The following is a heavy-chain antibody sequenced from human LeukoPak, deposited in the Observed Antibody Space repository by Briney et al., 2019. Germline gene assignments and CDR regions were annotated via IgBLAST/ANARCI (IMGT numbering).Heavy chain of an antibody. V-gene: IGHV3-66*01. Sequence: PGGSLRLSCAASGFTFSTYALGWVRQSPGKGLEWVSIIYGAGTTNYADSVKGRFTISRDSSTNTLYLQMNSLRAGDTAVYFCAKILSDTNGWYHFDYWGQGALVTVSS. J-gene: IGHJ4*02. CDR2: IYGAGTT. CDR3: AKILSDTNGWYHFDY. CDR1: GFTFSTYA. D-gene: IGHD6-19*01.